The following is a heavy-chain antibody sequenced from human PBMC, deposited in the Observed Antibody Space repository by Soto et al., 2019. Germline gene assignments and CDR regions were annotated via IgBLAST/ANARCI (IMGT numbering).Heavy chain of an antibody. CDR2: IYYSGST. CDR3: ARGYYYYYGMDV. CDR1: GGSISSGDYY. V-gene: IGHV4-30-4*01. D-gene: IGHD1-20*01. J-gene: IGHJ6*02. Sequence: PLETLSLTCTVSGGSISSGDYYWSWIRQPPGKGLEWIGYIYYSGSTYYNPSLKSRVTISVDTSKNQFSLKLSSVTAADTAVYYCARGYYYYYGMDVWGQGTTVTVSS.